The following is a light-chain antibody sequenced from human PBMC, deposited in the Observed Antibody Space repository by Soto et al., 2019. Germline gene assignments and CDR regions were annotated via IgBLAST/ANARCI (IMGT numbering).Light chain of an antibody. J-gene: IGKJ1*01. V-gene: IGKV3-15*01. CDR1: QSVSSN. Sequence: EIVMTQSPATLSVSPGERATLSCRASQSVSSNLAWYQQKPGQAPRLLIYGASTRATGIPARFSGSGSGTEFTLTISSLQYEDFSVYYCQQYNNLPWTFGQGTNVEIK. CDR2: GAS. CDR3: QQYNNLPWT.